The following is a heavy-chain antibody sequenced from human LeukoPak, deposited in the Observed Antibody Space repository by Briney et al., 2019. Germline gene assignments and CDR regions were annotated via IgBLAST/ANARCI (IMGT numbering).Heavy chain of an antibody. J-gene: IGHJ3*01. CDR2: IYTDSGGT. Sequence: ASVKVSCKASGYTFTGYYIHWVRQAPRQGLEWMGWIYTDSGGTYYAQRFQGGVTMTRDTSINTAYMELSRLRSDDSAVYYCARGGGNLPIYAFDFWGQGSMVTVSS. CDR1: GYTFTGYY. D-gene: IGHD4-23*01. CDR3: ARGGGNLPIYAFDF. V-gene: IGHV1-2*02.